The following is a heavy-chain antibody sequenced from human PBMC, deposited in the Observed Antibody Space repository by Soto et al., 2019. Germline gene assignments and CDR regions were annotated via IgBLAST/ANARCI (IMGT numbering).Heavy chain of an antibody. CDR3: ARDRDYYDRSSFAY. D-gene: IGHD3-22*01. CDR2: ISYDGSNT. CDR1: GFTFSSYA. J-gene: IGHJ4*02. Sequence: QVQLVESGGGVVQPGRSLRLSCAASGFTFSSYAMHWVRQAPGKGLDWVAVISYDGSNTYYADSVKGRFTISRDNSKNTLYLQMNSRRAEDTAVYYCARDRDYYDRSSFAYWGQGTLVTVSS. V-gene: IGHV3-30-3*01.